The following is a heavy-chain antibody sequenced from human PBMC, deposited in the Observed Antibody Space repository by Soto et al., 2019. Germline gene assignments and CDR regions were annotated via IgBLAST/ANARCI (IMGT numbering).Heavy chain of an antibody. CDR2: INQDGGRK. D-gene: IGHD2-15*01. V-gene: IGHV3-7*01. J-gene: IGHJ3*02. Sequence: GSLRLSCEASGFTFNTYWMTWVRQAPEKGLEWVANINQDGGRKYYVDSVNGRFTISRDNAKNSLYLQMNSLRAEDTAVYFCARRVVAASWDVFDIWGQGTMVTVSS. CDR3: ARRVVAASWDVFDI. CDR1: GFTFNTYW.